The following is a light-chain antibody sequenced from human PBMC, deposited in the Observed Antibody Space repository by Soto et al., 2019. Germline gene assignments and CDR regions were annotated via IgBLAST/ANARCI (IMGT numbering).Light chain of an antibody. V-gene: IGKV3-20*01. Sequence: ELVLTQSPGTLSLSPGERATLSCRASQSVSSSYLAWYQQKPGQAPRLLIYGASSKATGIPDRFSGSGSGTDFTLTISSLETEDLAVYSCHQYGSSPRTLGQGTKLEIK. CDR1: QSVSSSY. CDR3: HQYGSSPRT. CDR2: GAS. J-gene: IGKJ2*02.